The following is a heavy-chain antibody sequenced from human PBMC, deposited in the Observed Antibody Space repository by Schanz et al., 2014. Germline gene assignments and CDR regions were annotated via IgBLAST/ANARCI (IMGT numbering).Heavy chain of an antibody. D-gene: IGHD6-19*01. Sequence: LSCAASGFTFISYAMTWVRQAPVKGLEWVSASSGRGGNTDYADSVKGRFTISRDNSKKTLYRHMSSQRGEDAAGYIRARRFSNGGWYAEIAHGGPGT. CDR1: GFTFISYA. J-gene: IGHJ6*02. CDR3: ARRFSNGGWYAEIAH. V-gene: IGHV3-23*01. CDR2: SSGRGGNT.